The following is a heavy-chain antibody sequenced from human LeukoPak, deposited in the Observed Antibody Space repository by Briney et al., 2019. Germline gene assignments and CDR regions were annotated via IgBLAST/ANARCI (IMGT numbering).Heavy chain of an antibody. CDR3: ARHGEKTPHLDF. V-gene: IGHV3-66*04. J-gene: IGHJ4*02. D-gene: IGHD5-24*01. CDR1: GFTVSSNH. Sequence: GGSLRLSCAASGFTVSSNHMSWVRQAPGKGLEWVSVIYSGGTTYYADSVKGRFTISRDNSKNTLYLQINSLRAEDTAVYYCARHGEKTPHLDFWGQGTLVTVSS. CDR2: IYSGGTT.